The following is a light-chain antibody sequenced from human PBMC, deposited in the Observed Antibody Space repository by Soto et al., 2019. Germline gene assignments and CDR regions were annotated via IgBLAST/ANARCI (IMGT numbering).Light chain of an antibody. CDR1: SSDVCAYTS. V-gene: IGLV2-14*01. Sequence: QSALTQPASVSGSPGQSITISCTGSSSDVCAYTSVSWYQQHPGKAPKIIIYEVSNWPSGVSRRFAGSKSGNTASLTISGLQAEDEAHYYCSSYTSDNRSYVFGTGTKVTVL. J-gene: IGLJ1*01. CDR2: EVS. CDR3: SSYTSDNRSYV.